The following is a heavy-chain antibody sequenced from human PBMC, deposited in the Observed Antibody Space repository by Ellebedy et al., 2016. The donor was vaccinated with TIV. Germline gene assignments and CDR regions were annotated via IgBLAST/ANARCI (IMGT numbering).Heavy chain of an antibody. CDR1: GFTFSSYW. Sequence: GESLKISCAASGFTFSSYWMSWVRQAQGKGLEWVANIKEDGSEKNYVDSVKGRFTISRDNAKNSLYLQMNSLRADDTAVYYCVRAVPNWFDPWGQGTLVTVSS. CDR2: IKEDGSEK. CDR3: VRAVPNWFDP. V-gene: IGHV3-7*01. J-gene: IGHJ5*02.